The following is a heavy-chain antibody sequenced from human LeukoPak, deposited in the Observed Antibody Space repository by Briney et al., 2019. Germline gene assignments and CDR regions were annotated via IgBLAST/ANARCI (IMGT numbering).Heavy chain of an antibody. CDR3: ARAAAGADAFDI. CDR1: GFTVSSNY. D-gene: IGHD2-15*01. Sequence: GGSLRLSCAASGFTVSSNYMSWVRQAPGKGLEWVSVIYSGGSTYYADSVKGRFTISRDNSKNTLYLQMNSLRAEDTAVYYAARAAAGADAFDIWGQGTMVTVSS. V-gene: IGHV3-53*01. J-gene: IGHJ3*02. CDR2: IYSGGST.